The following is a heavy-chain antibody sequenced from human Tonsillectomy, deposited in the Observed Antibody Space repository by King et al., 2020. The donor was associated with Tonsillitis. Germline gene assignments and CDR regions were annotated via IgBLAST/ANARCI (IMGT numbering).Heavy chain of an antibody. Sequence: VQLVESGGGLVQPGRSLRLSCAASGFTFDDYAMHWVRQAPGKGLEWVSGISWNSGSIGYADSVKGRFTISRDNAKNSLYLPMNSLRAEDTALYYCGKDSSRYSNYEFDNWGQGTLVTVSS. J-gene: IGHJ4*02. D-gene: IGHD4-11*01. CDR3: GKDSSRYSNYEFDN. CDR2: ISWNSGSI. V-gene: IGHV3-9*01. CDR1: GFTFDDYA.